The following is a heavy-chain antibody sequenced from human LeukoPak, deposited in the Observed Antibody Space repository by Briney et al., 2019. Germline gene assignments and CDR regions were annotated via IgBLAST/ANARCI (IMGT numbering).Heavy chain of an antibody. D-gene: IGHD2-2*01. V-gene: IGHV4-38-2*01. CDR1: GYSISSGYY. J-gene: IGHJ4*02. CDR3: ARSFVDCSSTSCYSDLFDY. Sequence: NPSETLSLTXAVSGYSISSGYYWGWIRQPPGKGLEWIGSIYHSGSTYYNPSLKSRVTISVDTSKNQFSLKLSSVTAADTAVYYCARSFVDCSSTSCYSDLFDYWGQGTLVTVSS. CDR2: IYHSGST.